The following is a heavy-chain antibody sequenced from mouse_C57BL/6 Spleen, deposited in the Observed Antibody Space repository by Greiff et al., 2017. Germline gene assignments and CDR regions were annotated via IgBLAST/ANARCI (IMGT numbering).Heavy chain of an antibody. CDR2: IYPGSGST. V-gene: IGHV1-55*01. Sequence: VQLQQPGAELVKPGASVKMSCKASGYTFTSYWITWVKQRPGQGLEWIGDIYPGSGSTNYNEKFKSKATLTVDTSSSTAYMQLSSLTSEDSAVYYCARSPCYNDDGGNFDYWGQGTTLTVSS. J-gene: IGHJ2*01. CDR3: ARSPCYNDDGGNFDY. CDR1: GYTFTSYW. D-gene: IGHD2-12*01.